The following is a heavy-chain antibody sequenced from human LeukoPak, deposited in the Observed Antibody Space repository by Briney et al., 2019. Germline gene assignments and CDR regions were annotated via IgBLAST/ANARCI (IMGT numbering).Heavy chain of an antibody. CDR3: ARERRYDILTGYCDY. J-gene: IGHJ4*02. CDR1: GFTFSSYG. V-gene: IGHV3-33*01. D-gene: IGHD3-9*01. Sequence: GGSLRLSCAASGFTFSSYGMHWVRQAPGKGLEWVAVIWYDGSNKYYADSVKGRFTISRDNSRDTLYLQMNSLRPEDTAVYYCARERRYDILTGYCDYWGQGTLVTVSS. CDR2: IWYDGSNK.